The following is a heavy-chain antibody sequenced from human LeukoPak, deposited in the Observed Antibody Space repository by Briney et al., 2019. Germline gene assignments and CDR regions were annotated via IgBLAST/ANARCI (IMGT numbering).Heavy chain of an antibody. V-gene: IGHV3-9*01. CDR3: AKDISSYYDSSGFQDY. CDR1: GFTFDDYA. Sequence: PGRSLRLSCAASGFTFDDYAMHWVRQAPGKGLEWVSGISWSSGSIGYADSVKGRFTISRDNAKNSLYLQMNSLRAEDTALYYCAKDISSYYDSSGFQDYWGQGTLVTVSS. CDR2: ISWSSGSI. J-gene: IGHJ4*02. D-gene: IGHD3-22*01.